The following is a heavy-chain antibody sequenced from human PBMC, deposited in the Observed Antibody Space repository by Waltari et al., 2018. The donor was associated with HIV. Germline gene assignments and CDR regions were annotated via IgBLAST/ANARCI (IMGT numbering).Heavy chain of an antibody. D-gene: IGHD2-2*02. CDR3: ARDHTAGYCSSTSCYKSGVRYFDY. CDR2: SCYSGST. CDR1: GGSISSSSYY. V-gene: IGHV4-39*07. J-gene: IGHJ4*02. Sequence: QLQLQESGPGLVKPSETLSLTCTVSGGSISSSSYYWSWIRQPPGKGMEWMGSSCYSGSTYYNPSLKSRVTISVDTSKNQFSLKLSSVTAADTAVYYCARDHTAGYCSSTSCYKSGVRYFDYWGQGTLVTVSS.